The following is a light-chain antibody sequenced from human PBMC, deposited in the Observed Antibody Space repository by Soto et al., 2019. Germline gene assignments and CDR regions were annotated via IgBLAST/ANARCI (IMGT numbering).Light chain of an antibody. CDR1: QTVTRNY. CDR2: GAS. CDR3: QQHGSSPIT. V-gene: IGKV3-20*01. J-gene: IGKJ5*01. Sequence: EIVLTQPPGTLSLSPGERATLSCRASQTVTRNYLAWHQQKPGQTPRLLVYGASSRATGIPDRFSGSGSGTDFTLTISRLEPEDFAVYYCQQHGSSPITFGQGTRLEIK.